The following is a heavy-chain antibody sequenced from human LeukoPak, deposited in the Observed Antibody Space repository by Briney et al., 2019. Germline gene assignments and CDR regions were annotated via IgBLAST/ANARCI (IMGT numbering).Heavy chain of an antibody. CDR2: INSDGSST. CDR1: GFTFSSYW. Sequence: SGGSLRLSCAASGFTFSSYWMHWVRQAPGKGLVWVSRINSDGSSTSYADSVKGRFTISRDNAKNTLYLQMTSLRAEDTAVYYCARDNPIQLWPNYYYYYGMDVWGQGTTVTVSS. D-gene: IGHD5-18*01. CDR3: ARDNPIQLWPNYYYYYGMDV. V-gene: IGHV3-74*01. J-gene: IGHJ6*02.